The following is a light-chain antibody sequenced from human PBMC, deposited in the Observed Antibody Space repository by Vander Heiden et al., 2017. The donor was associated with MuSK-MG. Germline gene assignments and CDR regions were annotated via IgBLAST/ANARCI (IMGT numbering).Light chain of an antibody. V-gene: IGKV3-20*01. CDR2: GAS. CDR1: QSVSSSY. J-gene: IGKJ4*01. CDR3: QQYGSSSLT. Sequence: EIVLTPSPGTLSLSPGERATLSCRASQSVSSSYLAWYQQKPGQAPRLLIYGASSRATGIPDRFSGSGSGTDFTLTISRLEPEDFAVYYYQQYGSSSLTFGGGNKVEIK.